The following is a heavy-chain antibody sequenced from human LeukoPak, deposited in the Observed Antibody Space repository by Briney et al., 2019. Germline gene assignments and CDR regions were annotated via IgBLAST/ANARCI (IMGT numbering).Heavy chain of an antibody. J-gene: IGHJ4*02. Sequence: QTGGSLRLSCAASGFTFSSYAMSWVRQAPGKGLEWVSAISGSGGSTYYADSVKGRFTISRDNSKNTLYLQMNSLRAEDTAVYYCAKDSWDLIGYYFDSWGQGTLVTVSS. CDR1: GFTFSSYA. CDR3: AKDSWDLIGYYFDS. D-gene: IGHD3-16*02. CDR2: ISGSGGST. V-gene: IGHV3-23*01.